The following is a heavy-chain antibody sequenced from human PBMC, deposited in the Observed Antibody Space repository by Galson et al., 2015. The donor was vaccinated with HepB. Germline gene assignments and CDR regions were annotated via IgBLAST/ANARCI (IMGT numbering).Heavy chain of an antibody. CDR3: ARGGDWYSSLENAFDI. D-gene: IGHD6-13*01. J-gene: IGHJ3*02. V-gene: IGHV3-21*01. CDR1: GFTFSSYG. CDR2: ISSSSSYI. Sequence: SLRLSCAASGFTFSSYGMHWVRQAPGKGLEWVSSISSSSSYIYYADSVKGRFTISRDNAKNSLYLQMNSLRAEDTAVYYCARGGDWYSSLENAFDIWGQGTMVTVSS.